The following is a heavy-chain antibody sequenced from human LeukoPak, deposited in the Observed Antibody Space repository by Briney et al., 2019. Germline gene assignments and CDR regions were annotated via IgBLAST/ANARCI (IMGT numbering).Heavy chain of an antibody. Sequence: SVKVSCKASGGTFSSYAISWVRQAPGQGLEWMGGIIPIFGTANYVQKFQGRVTITTDESTSTAYMELSSLRSEDTAVYYCARAPGSVDAFDIWGQGTMVTVSS. D-gene: IGHD2-15*01. V-gene: IGHV1-69*05. CDR1: GGTFSSYA. CDR3: ARAPGSVDAFDI. CDR2: IIPIFGTA. J-gene: IGHJ3*02.